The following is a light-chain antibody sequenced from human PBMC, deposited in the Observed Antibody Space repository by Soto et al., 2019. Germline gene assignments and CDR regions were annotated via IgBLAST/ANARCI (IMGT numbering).Light chain of an antibody. V-gene: IGKV1-9*01. CDR2: AAS. Sequence: DIQLTQSPSFLSASVGDRVTITCRASQAISSYLAWYQQKPGKAPKLLIYAASTLQSGVPSRFSGSGSGTEFTLTISSLQPEDFATNYCQHLNTYPTFGPGTKVDIK. J-gene: IGKJ3*01. CDR3: QHLNTYPT. CDR1: QAISSY.